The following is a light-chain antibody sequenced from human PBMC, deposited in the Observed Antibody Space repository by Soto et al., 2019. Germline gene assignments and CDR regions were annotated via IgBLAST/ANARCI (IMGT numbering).Light chain of an antibody. CDR2: DVS. CDR1: SSYVGGYNY. CDR3: SSYTSSSTLG. J-gene: IGLJ2*01. V-gene: IGLV2-14*01. Sequence: QSVLTQPASLSGSPGQSITISCTGTSSYVGGYNYVSWYQQHPGKAPKLMIYDVSNRPSGVSNRFSGSKSGNTASLTISGLQAENEADYYCSSYTSSSTLGFGGGTPLTVL.